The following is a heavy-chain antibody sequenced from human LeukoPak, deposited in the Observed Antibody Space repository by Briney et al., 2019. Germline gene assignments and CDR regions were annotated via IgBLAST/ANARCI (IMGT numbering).Heavy chain of an antibody. CDR3: AKRGVVIRLILVGFHKEAQYFDS. D-gene: IGHD3-10*01. Sequence: PGASLRLSCAVYGITLSNYGMSWVRQAPGKGLEWVAGINGSGGGTNYADSVKGRFTISRDNPKNTLYLQMNSLRAEDTAVYFCAKRGVVIRLILVGFHKEAQYFDSWGQGAQVIVSS. CDR1: GITLSNYG. CDR2: INGSGGGT. J-gene: IGHJ4*02. V-gene: IGHV3-23*01.